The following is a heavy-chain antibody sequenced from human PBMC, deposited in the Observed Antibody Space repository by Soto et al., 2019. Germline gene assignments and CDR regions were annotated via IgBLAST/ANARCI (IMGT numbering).Heavy chain of an antibody. D-gene: IGHD2-15*01. J-gene: IGHJ6*02. V-gene: IGHV1-69*01. CDR1: GGTFSTYA. CDR2: IIPIFRTT. Sequence: QMQLVQSGAEVKKPGSSVKVSCKASGGTFSTYAISWVRQAPGQGLEWMGGIIPIFRTTNYSQRFQGRVTIHADECTSTAYMALSSLTSEDTALYYCARDIPAGYCAGGSCYYYNGMDVWVQGTTVTVSS. CDR3: ARDIPAGYCAGGSCYYYNGMDV.